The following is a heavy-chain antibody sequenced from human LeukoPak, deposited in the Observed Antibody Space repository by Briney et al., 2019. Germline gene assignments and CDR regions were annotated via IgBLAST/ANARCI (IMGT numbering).Heavy chain of an antibody. D-gene: IGHD1-26*01. J-gene: IGHJ4*02. V-gene: IGHV4-34*01. CDR2: INHSGST. CDR3: ARGLRSGKSLRY. CDR1: GGSFSGYY. Sequence: PSETPSLTCAVYGGSFSGYYWSWIRQPPGKGLEWIGEINHSGSTNYNPSLKSRVAISVDTSKNQFSLKLSSVTAADTAVYYCARGLRSGKSLRYWGQGTLVTVSS.